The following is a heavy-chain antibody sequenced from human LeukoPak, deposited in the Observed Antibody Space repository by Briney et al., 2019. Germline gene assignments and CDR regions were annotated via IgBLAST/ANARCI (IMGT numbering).Heavy chain of an antibody. CDR3: ARGLYCSGGSCGGMDV. Sequence: PGRSLRLSCAASGFTFSSYVMNWVRQAPGKGLEWVAVISYDGSNKYYADSVKGRFTISRDNSKNTLYLQMSSLRAEDTALYYCARGLYCSGGSCGGMDVWGLGTTVTVSS. CDR2: ISYDGSNK. V-gene: IGHV3-30-3*01. D-gene: IGHD2-15*01. CDR1: GFTFSSYV. J-gene: IGHJ6*02.